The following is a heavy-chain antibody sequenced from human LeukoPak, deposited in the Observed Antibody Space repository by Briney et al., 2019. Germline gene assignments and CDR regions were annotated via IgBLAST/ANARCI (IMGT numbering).Heavy chain of an antibody. V-gene: IGHV3-66*02. D-gene: IGHD3-22*01. CDR2: IYSGGST. J-gene: IGHJ6*03. CDR3: AKGSKLVVITRDHYMAV. CDR1: EFSVGSNY. Sequence: GGSLRLSCAASEFSVGSNYMTWVRQAPGKGLEWVSLIYSGGSTYYADSVKGRFTISRDNSKNTLYLQMSSLRAGDTAVYYCAKGSKLVVITRDHYMAVWGKGTTVTISS.